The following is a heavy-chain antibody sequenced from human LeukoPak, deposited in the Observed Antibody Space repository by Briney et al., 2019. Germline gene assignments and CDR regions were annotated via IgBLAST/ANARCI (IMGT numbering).Heavy chain of an antibody. CDR1: GGSLTGYY. D-gene: IGHD3-22*01. J-gene: IGHJ4*02. CDR2: IYYSGST. Sequence: SETLSLTCSVSGGSLTGYYWNWIRQPPGKGLEWIGSIYYSGSTYYNPSLKSRVTISVDTSKNQFSLKLSSVTAADTAVYCCATRGDSAYYYDSSGYYPFDYWGQGTLVTVSS. V-gene: IGHV4-59*05. CDR3: ATRGDSAYYYDSSGYYPFDY.